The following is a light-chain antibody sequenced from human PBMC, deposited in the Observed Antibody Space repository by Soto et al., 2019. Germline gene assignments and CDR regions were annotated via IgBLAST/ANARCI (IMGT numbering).Light chain of an antibody. Sequence: EIVMTQSQATLSVSPGERATLSCRASQSISSNLAWYQQKPGQGPRLLIYGAFTRATGIPARFTGSGSGTEFTLSINSLQSEDFAVYYCQQYNNWLTWTFGQGTKVEIK. CDR1: QSISSN. V-gene: IGKV3-15*01. CDR2: GAF. J-gene: IGKJ1*01. CDR3: QQYNNWLTWT.